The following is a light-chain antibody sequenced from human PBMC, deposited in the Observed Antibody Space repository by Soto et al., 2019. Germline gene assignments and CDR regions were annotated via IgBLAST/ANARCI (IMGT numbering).Light chain of an antibody. Sequence: EIVLTQSPGTLSLSPGERATLSCRASQSVSSSYLAWYQQKPGQAPRLLIYGASSRATGIPDRFSGRGSGTEFTLTISRLEPEDFAVYYCQPYGSSRTFGQGTKVEIK. CDR2: GAS. CDR3: QPYGSSRT. CDR1: QSVSSSY. J-gene: IGKJ1*01. V-gene: IGKV3-20*01.